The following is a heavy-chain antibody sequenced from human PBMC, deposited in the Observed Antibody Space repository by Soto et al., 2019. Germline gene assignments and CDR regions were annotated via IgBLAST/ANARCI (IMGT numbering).Heavy chain of an antibody. D-gene: IGHD2-2*01. CDR3: ARLNCIGTSCSTFHYYSGMDV. J-gene: IGHJ6*02. Sequence: QVQLVQSGAEVKKPGASVKVSCKASGYTFISYGISWLRQAPGQGPEWMGWISGYNGNTISVEKVQGRLTMTTDTSTSTAYMEMRSLRAHDTAGYYCARLNCIGTSCSTFHYYSGMDVWGQGKTVTVSS. CDR2: ISGYNGNT. V-gene: IGHV1-18*01. CDR1: GYTFISYG.